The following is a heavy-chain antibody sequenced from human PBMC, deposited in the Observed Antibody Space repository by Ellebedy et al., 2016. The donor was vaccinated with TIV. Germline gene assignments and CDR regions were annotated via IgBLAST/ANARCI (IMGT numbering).Heavy chain of an antibody. CDR1: GGSISSGDYF. V-gene: IGHV4-30-4*01. CDR3: ARYFSGDGCYLGEY. Sequence: MPSETLSLTCTVSGGSISSGDYFWSWIRQPPGKGLEWIGYIYYSGSTYYNPSLKRRISMSVDTSTNQFSLKLSSVTAADTAVYYCARYFSGDGCYLGEYWGQGTLVTVSS. CDR2: IYYSGST. J-gene: IGHJ4*02. D-gene: IGHD2-15*01.